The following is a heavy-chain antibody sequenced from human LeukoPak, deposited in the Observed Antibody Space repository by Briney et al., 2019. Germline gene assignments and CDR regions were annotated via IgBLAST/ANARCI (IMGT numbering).Heavy chain of an antibody. CDR3: AREAYCGGDCLQFDP. Sequence: ASVKVSCKASGYTFTGYYMHWVRQAPGQGLEWMGWINPNSGGTNYAQKFQGRVTMTRDTSISTAYMELSRLRSDDTAVYYCAREAYCGGDCLQFDPWGQGTLVTVSS. CDR2: INPNSGGT. V-gene: IGHV1-2*02. CDR1: GYTFTGYY. D-gene: IGHD2-21*01. J-gene: IGHJ5*02.